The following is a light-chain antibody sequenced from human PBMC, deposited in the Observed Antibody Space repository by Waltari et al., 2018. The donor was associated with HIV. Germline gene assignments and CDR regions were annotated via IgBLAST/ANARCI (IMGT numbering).Light chain of an antibody. J-gene: IGLJ3*02. Sequence: QSVLTQPPSASGTPGQRVTISCSGSSSKLGSNYVYWYQHLPGTAPKLLIYMNNQRPSGVPDRFSGSKSGTSASLAISGLRSEDEADYYCAAWDASLSAWVFGGGTKLTVL. CDR2: MNN. CDR1: SSKLGSNY. CDR3: AAWDASLSAWV. V-gene: IGLV1-47*01.